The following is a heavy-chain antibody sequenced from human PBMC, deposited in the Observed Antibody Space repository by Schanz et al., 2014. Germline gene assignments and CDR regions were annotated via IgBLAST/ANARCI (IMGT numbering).Heavy chain of an antibody. J-gene: IGHJ5*02. CDR1: GFTFSSYG. CDR3: AKVVASGPTTGPFDP. CDR2: IWSDGSRT. V-gene: IGHV3-30*02. D-gene: IGHD1-26*01. Sequence: QVQLVESGGGVVQPGRSLRLSCAVSGFTFSSYGMHWVRQAPGKGLEWVAFIWSDGSRTYHAESVKGRFTISRDNSRNTLYLQMDSLRDEDTALYYCAKVVASGPTTGPFDPWGQGTLVTVSS.